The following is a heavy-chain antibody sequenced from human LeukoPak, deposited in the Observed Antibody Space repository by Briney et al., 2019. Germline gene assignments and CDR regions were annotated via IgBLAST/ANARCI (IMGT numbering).Heavy chain of an antibody. J-gene: IGHJ5*02. Sequence: ASVKVSCKASGYTFTGYYMHWVRQAPGQGLEWMGWINPNSGGTNYAQKFQGRVTMTRDTSISTAYMELSRLRSDDTAVYYCARARYSSSWTRFDPWGQGTLVTVSS. CDR3: ARARYSSSWTRFDP. CDR2: INPNSGGT. D-gene: IGHD6-13*01. V-gene: IGHV1-2*02. CDR1: GYTFTGYY.